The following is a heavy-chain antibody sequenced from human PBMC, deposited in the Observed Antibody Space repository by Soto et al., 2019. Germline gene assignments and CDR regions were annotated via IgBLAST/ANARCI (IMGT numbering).Heavy chain of an antibody. Sequence: EVQLLESGGGLVQPGGSLRLSCAASGFTFSSYAMSWVRQAPGKGLEWVSAISGSGGSTYYADSVKGRFTISRDNSQNTLYLQMNSLRAEDTAVYYCAKARNYYGSGSYDSFQHWGQGTLVTVSS. D-gene: IGHD3-10*01. V-gene: IGHV3-23*01. J-gene: IGHJ1*01. CDR3: AKARNYYGSGSYDSFQH. CDR1: GFTFSSYA. CDR2: ISGSGGST.